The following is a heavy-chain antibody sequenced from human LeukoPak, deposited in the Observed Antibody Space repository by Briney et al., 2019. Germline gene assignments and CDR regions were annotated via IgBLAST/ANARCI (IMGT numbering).Heavy chain of an antibody. CDR3: ARLDRGPSSGYSSIWYNWFDP. J-gene: IGHJ5*02. D-gene: IGHD6-13*01. Sequence: ASVKVSCKASGYTFTGYYMHWVRQAPGQGLEWMGWINPNSGGTNSAQKFQGRVTMTRDTSINTAYMELSRLRSDDTAVYYCARLDRGPSSGYSSIWYNWFDPWGQGTLVTVSS. CDR2: INPNSGGT. CDR1: GYTFTGYY. V-gene: IGHV1-2*02.